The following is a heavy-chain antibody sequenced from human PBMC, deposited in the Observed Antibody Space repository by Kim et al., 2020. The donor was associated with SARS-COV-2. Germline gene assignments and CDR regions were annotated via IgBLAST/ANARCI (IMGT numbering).Heavy chain of an antibody. CDR3: AIRAAATGSNYYYYYGMDV. CDR1: GYTFTSYG. Sequence: ASVKVSCKASGYTFTSYGISWVRQAPGQGLEWMGWISAYNGNTNYAQKLQGRVTMTTDTSTSTAYMELRSLRSDDTAVYYCAIRAAATGSNYYYYYGMDVWGQGTTVTVSS. CDR2: ISAYNGNT. J-gene: IGHJ6*02. V-gene: IGHV1-18*04. D-gene: IGHD2-15*01.